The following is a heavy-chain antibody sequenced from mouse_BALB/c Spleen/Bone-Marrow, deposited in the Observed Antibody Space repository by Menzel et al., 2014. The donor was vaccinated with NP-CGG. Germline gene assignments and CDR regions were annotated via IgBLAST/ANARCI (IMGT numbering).Heavy chain of an antibody. Sequence: EVQRVESGGGLVQPGGSLNLSCAASGFDFSRYWMSWARQAPGKGQEWIGEINPGSSTINYTPSLKDKFIISRDNAKNTLYRQMSKVRSEDTALYYCARSAYYALDYWGQGTSVTVSS. CDR1: GFDFSRYW. CDR3: ARSAYYALDY. J-gene: IGHJ4*01. V-gene: IGHV4-2*02. CDR2: INPGSSTI.